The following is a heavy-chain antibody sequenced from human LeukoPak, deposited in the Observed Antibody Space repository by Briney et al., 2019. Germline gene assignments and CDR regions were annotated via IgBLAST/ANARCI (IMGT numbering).Heavy chain of an antibody. D-gene: IGHD3-3*01. CDR2: ISYDGSNK. CDR3: ARDAAGYDFWSGLDY. J-gene: IGHJ4*02. CDR1: GFTFSSYA. Sequence: GGSLRLSCAASGFTFSSYAMHWVRQAPGKGLEWVAVISYDGSNKYYADSVKGRFTISRDNSKNTLYLQMNSLRAEDTAVYYCARDAAGYDFWSGLDYWGQGTLVTVSS. V-gene: IGHV3-30-3*01.